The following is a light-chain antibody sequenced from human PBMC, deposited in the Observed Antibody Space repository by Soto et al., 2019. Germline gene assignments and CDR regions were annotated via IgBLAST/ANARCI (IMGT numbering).Light chain of an antibody. CDR1: QGISSY. J-gene: IGKJ1*01. Sequence: DIQLTQSPSFLSASVGDRVTITCRASQGISSYLAWYQQKPGKAPKLLIYAASTLQSGVPSRFSGSGSGTDFTLTISSLQPEDFATYYCLQEYTYPQTFGQGTKVDIK. CDR2: AAS. V-gene: IGKV1-9*01. CDR3: LQEYTYPQT.